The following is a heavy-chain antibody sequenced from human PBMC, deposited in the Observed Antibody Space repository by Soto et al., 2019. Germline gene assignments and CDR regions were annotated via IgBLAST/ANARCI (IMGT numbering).Heavy chain of an antibody. Sequence: PGGSLRLSCAASGFTFSIYWMHWVRQAPGKGLVWVSRINSDGSSTSYADSVKGRFTISRDNAKNTLYLQMNSLRAEDTAVYYCAKLNWNDGPDYYYYGMDVWGQGTTVTVSS. D-gene: IGHD1-1*01. V-gene: IGHV3-74*01. CDR2: INSDGSST. J-gene: IGHJ6*02. CDR1: GFTFSIYW. CDR3: AKLNWNDGPDYYYYGMDV.